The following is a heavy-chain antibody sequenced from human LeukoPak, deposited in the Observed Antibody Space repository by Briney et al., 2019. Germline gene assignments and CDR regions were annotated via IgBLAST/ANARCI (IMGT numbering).Heavy chain of an antibody. J-gene: IGHJ6*02. V-gene: IGHV1-3*01. CDR3: ASTYYDFWSGYYRETYYYYGMDV. CDR2: INAGNGNT. Sequence: DSVKVSCKASGYTFTSYAMHWVRQAPGQRLEWMGWINAGNGNTKYSQKFQSRVTITRDTSASTAYMELSSLRSEDTAVYYCASTYYDFWSGYYRETYYYYGMDVWGQGTTVTVSS. D-gene: IGHD3-3*01. CDR1: GYTFTSYA.